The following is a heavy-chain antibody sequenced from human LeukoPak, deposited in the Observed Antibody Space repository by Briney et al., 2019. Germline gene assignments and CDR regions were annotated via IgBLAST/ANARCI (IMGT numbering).Heavy chain of an antibody. CDR1: GGSISSSSYY. J-gene: IGHJ4*02. V-gene: IGHV4-39*01. Sequence: SETLSLTCTVSGGSISSSSYYWGWIRQPPGKGLEWIGSIYYSGSTYYNPSLKSRVTISVDTSKNQFSLKLSSVTAADTAVYYCARHGTFWSGYTLDFDYWGQGTLVTVSS. CDR3: ARHGTFWSGYTLDFDY. D-gene: IGHD3-3*01. CDR2: IYYSGST.